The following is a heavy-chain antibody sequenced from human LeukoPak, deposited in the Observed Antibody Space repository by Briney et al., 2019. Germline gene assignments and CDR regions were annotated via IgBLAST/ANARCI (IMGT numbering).Heavy chain of an antibody. CDR3: ARAPSEIGGYYPEYFRH. Sequence: GGSLRLSCAASGFTFSSYWMHWVRQAPGKGLVWVSRIKSDGSTNYADSVKGRFTISRDNAKDTVSLQMNSLRAEDTGVYYCARAPSEIGGYYPEYFRHWGQGTLVTVSS. V-gene: IGHV3-74*01. J-gene: IGHJ1*01. CDR2: IKSDGST. CDR1: GFTFSSYW. D-gene: IGHD3-22*01.